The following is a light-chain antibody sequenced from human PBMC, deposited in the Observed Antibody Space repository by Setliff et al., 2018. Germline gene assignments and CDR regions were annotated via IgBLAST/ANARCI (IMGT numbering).Light chain of an antibody. CDR1: SIGVSGYDY. Sequence: QSALAQPPSASGSPGQSVTISCVGPSIGVSGYDYVSWYQQHPGKAPQLIIYDVTKRPSGVPDRFSGSRSGNTASLTVSGLQPEDEADYYCSCHTGGNNVVFGSGTKGTVL. V-gene: IGLV2-8*01. CDR2: DVT. J-gene: IGLJ1*01. CDR3: SCHTGGNNVV.